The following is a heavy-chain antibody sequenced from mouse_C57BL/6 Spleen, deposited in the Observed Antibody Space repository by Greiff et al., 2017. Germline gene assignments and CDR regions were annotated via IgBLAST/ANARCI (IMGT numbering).Heavy chain of an antibody. V-gene: IGHV1-80*01. Sequence: LKQSGASVKISCKASGYAFSSYWMNWVKQRPGKGLEWLGQIYPGDGDTNYNGKFKGKATLTADKSSSTAYMQLSSLTSEDSAVYFCARGGLRRAWFAYWGQGTLVTVSA. CDR1: GYAFSSYW. CDR3: ARGGLRRAWFAY. D-gene: IGHD2-2*01. J-gene: IGHJ3*01. CDR2: IYPGDGDT.